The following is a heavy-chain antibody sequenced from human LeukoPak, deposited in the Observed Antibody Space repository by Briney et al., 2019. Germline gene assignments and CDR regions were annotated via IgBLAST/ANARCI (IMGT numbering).Heavy chain of an antibody. CDR2: INHSGST. V-gene: IGHV4-34*01. CDR3: ARGGYYYGSGSYDY. D-gene: IGHD3-10*01. Sequence: TSETLSLTCAVYGGSFSGYYWSWIRQPPGKGLEWIGEINHSGSTNYNPSLKSRVTISVDTSKNQFSLKLSSVTAADTAVFYCARGGYYYGSGSYDYWGQGTLVTVSS. CDR1: GGSFSGYY. J-gene: IGHJ4*02.